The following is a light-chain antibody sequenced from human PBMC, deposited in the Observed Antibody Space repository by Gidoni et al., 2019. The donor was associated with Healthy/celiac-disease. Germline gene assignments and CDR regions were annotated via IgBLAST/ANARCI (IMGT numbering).Light chain of an antibody. CDR2: KDS. CDR3: YSAADNNRGV. J-gene: IGLJ2*01. CDR1: VLAKKD. V-gene: IGLV3-27*01. Sequence: SYELTQPSSVSVSPGQTARITCSGDVLAKKDARWFQQQPGQATVLVIYKDSERPSGIPERCSGYSSGTTVTLTISGAQVEDEADYYCYSAADNNRGVFGGGTKLTVL.